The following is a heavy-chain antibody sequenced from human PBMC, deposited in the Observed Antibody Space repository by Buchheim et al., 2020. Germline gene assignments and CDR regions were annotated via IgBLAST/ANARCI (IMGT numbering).Heavy chain of an antibody. CDR1: GFTFSRYS. V-gene: IGHV3-48*01. J-gene: IGHJ6*02. CDR3: ARSVQFGMDV. Sequence: EVQLVESGGGSVQPGGSLRLSCAASGFTFSRYSMNWARQAPGKGLEGVSYMTSDEKTIYYTDSVKGRFPISRDNATNLLYLQMHSLRVDDTALYYCARSVQFGMDVWGQGTT. CDR2: MTSDEKTI.